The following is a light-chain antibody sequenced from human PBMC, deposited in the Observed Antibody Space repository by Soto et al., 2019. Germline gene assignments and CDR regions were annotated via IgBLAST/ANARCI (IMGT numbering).Light chain of an antibody. CDR3: QQRSNWIT. CDR1: QSVSSY. J-gene: IGKJ5*01. CDR2: DAS. V-gene: IGKV3-11*01. Sequence: THSPDSLSVSLGARANLSYRASQSVSSYLAWYQQKPGQAPRLLIYDASNRATCIPARFSGSGSGTDFTLTISSLEPEDFAVYYCQQRSNWITFGQGTRLEVK.